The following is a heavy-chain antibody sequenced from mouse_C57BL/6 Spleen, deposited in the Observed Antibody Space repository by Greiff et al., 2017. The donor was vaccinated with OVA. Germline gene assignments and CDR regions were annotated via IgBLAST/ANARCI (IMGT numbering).Heavy chain of an antibody. Sequence: VQLQESGPGLVQPSQSLSITCTVSGFSLTSYGVHWVRQSPGKGLEWLGVIWRGGSTDYNAAFMSRLSITKDNSKSQVFFKMNSLQADDTAIYYCAKNSDYGSPYAMDYWGQGTSVTVSS. CDR2: IWRGGST. CDR1: GFSLTSYG. D-gene: IGHD1-1*01. V-gene: IGHV2-5*01. CDR3: AKNSDYGSPYAMDY. J-gene: IGHJ4*01.